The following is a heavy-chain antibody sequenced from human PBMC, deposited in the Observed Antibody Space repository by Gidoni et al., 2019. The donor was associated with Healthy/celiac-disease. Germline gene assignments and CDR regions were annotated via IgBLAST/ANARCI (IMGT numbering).Heavy chain of an antibody. J-gene: IGHJ4*02. CDR3: ARVSATGDY. CDR2: ISSSSSYI. CDR1: GFTFRGYS. D-gene: IGHD2-15*01. V-gene: IGHV3-21*01. Sequence: EVQLVESGGGLVEPGGSLRLPCAASGFTFRGYSMNWVRQAPGKGREGGSSISSSSSYIYYAASLKGRFTISRDNAKNSLYLQMNSLRAEDRAVYYCARVSATGDYWGQGTLVTVSS.